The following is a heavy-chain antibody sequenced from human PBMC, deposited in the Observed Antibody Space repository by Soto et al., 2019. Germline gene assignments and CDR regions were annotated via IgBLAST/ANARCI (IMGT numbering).Heavy chain of an antibody. CDR1: GYNFAGYW. CDR2: IYTSDSDT. CDR3: ARGGVSTRTFDY. J-gene: IGHJ4*02. Sequence: PGESLKSSGKGAGYNFAGYWIACVRQMPGKGLELMGIIYTSDSDTRYTPSFQGQVPISADKSLSSAYLQWSSLRASDTAMYYCARGGVSTRTFDYWGQGTPVTVSS. V-gene: IGHV5-51*01. D-gene: IGHD3-3*01.